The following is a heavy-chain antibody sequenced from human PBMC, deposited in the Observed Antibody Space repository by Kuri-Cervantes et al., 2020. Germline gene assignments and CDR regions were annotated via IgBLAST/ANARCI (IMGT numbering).Heavy chain of an antibody. Sequence: ASVKVSCKASGYTFSSYDISWVRQAPGQGLEWMGWISGYSGDTNYTQKLQGRVAMTTDTSTRTAYMELRSLRSVDTAVYYRAREFGYNRSLKDYWGQGTLVTVSS. V-gene: IGHV1-18*01. CDR1: GYTFSSYD. CDR3: AREFGYNRSLKDY. CDR2: ISGYSGDT. D-gene: IGHD6-13*01. J-gene: IGHJ4*02.